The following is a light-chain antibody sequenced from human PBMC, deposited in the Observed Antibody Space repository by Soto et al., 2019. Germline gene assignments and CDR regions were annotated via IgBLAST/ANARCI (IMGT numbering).Light chain of an antibody. Sequence: DIVMTQSPDSLAVSLGERATINCKSSQSVLYSSNNKNYLAWYQQKPGQPPKLLIYWASTRESGVPDRFSGSRSGTHFNLTISSLQDEDVAVYYCQQYYSAPLTFGGGTKVEIK. J-gene: IGKJ4*01. V-gene: IGKV4-1*01. CDR1: QSVLYSSNNKNY. CDR2: WAS. CDR3: QQYYSAPLT.